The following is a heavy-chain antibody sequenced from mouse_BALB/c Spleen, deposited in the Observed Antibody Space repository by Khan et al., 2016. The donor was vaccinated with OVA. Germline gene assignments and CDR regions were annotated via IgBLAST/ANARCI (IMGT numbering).Heavy chain of an antibody. CDR2: ISYSGNT. D-gene: IGHD1-1*01. Sequence: EVQLVESGPGLVKPSQSLSLTCTVTGYSITSDYAWNWIRQFPGNKLERMGFISYSGNTNYNPSLKSRISITRDTSKNQFFLQLNSVTTEDTATDYCARVYGGDFDYWGQGTTLTVSS. V-gene: IGHV3-2*02. CDR1: GYSITSDYA. J-gene: IGHJ2*01. CDR3: ARVYGGDFDY.